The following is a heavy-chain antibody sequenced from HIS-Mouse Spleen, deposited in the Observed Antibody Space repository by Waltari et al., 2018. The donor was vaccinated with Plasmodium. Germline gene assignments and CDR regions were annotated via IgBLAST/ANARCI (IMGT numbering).Heavy chain of an antibody. CDR2: IKQDGSEK. CDR1: GFTFGSYW. J-gene: IGHJ2*01. Sequence: EVQLVESGGGLVQPGGSLSLSCAASGFTFGSYWMSWVRPAPGKGLEWVANIKQDGSEKYYVDSVKGRFTIARDNAKNSLYLQMNSLRAEDTAVYYCASSWYWYFDLWGRGTLVTVSS. D-gene: IGHD6-13*01. V-gene: IGHV3-7*01. CDR3: ASSWYWYFDL.